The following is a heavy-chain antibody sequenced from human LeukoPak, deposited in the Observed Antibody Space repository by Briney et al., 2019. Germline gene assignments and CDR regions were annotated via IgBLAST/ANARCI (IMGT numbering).Heavy chain of an antibody. Sequence: PGGSLRLSCAASGFTFDDYGMSWVRQAPGKGLEWVSGINWNGGSTGYADSVQGRFTISRDNAKNSLYLQMNSLRAEDTAVYYCAREKYYDFWSGYADYWGQGTLVTVSS. J-gene: IGHJ4*02. CDR3: AREKYYDFWSGYADY. CDR1: GFTFDDYG. D-gene: IGHD3-3*01. V-gene: IGHV3-20*04. CDR2: INWNGGST.